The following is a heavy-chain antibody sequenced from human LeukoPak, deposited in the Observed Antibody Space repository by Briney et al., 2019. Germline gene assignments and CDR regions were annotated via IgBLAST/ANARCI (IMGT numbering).Heavy chain of an antibody. D-gene: IGHD6-19*01. CDR3: ASDGGWAFDC. Sequence: GGSLRLSCAASGFTFNDYYMSWIRQAPGKGLEGISYISSSGTPIYYADSVKGRFTISRDNAKNSLYLKINSLGAEERAVYYCASDGGWAFDCWGKGTLVTVS. V-gene: IGHV3-11*04. CDR1: GFTFNDYY. J-gene: IGHJ4*02. CDR2: ISSSGTPI.